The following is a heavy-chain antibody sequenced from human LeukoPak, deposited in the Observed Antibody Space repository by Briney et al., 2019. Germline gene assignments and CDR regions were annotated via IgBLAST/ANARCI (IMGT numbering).Heavy chain of an antibody. Sequence: GGSLRLSCAASGFTFDDYAMHWVRQAPGKGLEWVSGISWNSGSIGYADSVKGRFTISRDNAKNSLYLQMNSLRAEDTALYYCAKVIGETMVRGVTEEGSLNDAFDIWGQGTMVTVSS. CDR1: GFTFDDYA. V-gene: IGHV3-9*01. D-gene: IGHD3-10*01. J-gene: IGHJ3*02. CDR3: AKVIGETMVRGVTEEGSLNDAFDI. CDR2: ISWNSGSI.